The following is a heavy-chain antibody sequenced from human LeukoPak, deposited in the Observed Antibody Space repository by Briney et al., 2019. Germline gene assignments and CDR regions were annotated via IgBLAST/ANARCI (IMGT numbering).Heavy chain of an antibody. D-gene: IGHD6-19*01. CDR3: ARSPQWSSGGIINYYMDV. J-gene: IGHJ6*03. CDR1: GYTFTSYG. Sequence: ASVKVSCKASGYTFTSYGISWVRQAPGQGLEWMGWISAYNGNTNYAQKLQGRVTMTTDTSTSTAYMELRSLRSDDTAVYHCARSPQWSSGGIINYYMDVWGKGTTVTISS. V-gene: IGHV1-18*01. CDR2: ISAYNGNT.